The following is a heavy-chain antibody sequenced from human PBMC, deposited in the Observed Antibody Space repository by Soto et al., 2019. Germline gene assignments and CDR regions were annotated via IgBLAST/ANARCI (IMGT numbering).Heavy chain of an antibody. CDR3: AREDDGGDTLDV. Sequence: SETLSLTCSFSGDSVTSNYLTRIRQSPERGLEWIGYIHYSGSIHYNPSLKSRVTISVDTSKNQFSLHLSSVTAADTAVYFCAREDDGGDTLDVWGQGTTVTVSS. D-gene: IGHD2-21*02. CDR2: IHYSGSI. V-gene: IGHV4-59*02. J-gene: IGHJ6*02. CDR1: GDSVTSNY.